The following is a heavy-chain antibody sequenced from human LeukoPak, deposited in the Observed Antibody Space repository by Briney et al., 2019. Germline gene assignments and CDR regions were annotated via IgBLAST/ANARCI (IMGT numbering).Heavy chain of an antibody. J-gene: IGHJ4*02. CDR1: GGSISSYY. D-gene: IGHD6-19*01. CDR2: IYTSGST. Sequence: SETLSLTCTVSGGSISSYYWSWIRQPAGKGLEWIGRIYTSGSTNYIPSLKSRVTMSVDTSKNQFSLKLSSVTAADTAVYYCARDLGSSGWYGSYYFDYWGQGTLVTVSS. CDR3: ARDLGSSGWYGSYYFDY. V-gene: IGHV4-4*07.